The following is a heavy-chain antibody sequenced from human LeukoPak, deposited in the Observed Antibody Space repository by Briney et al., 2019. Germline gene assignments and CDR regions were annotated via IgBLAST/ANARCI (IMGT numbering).Heavy chain of an antibody. CDR3: ARDREPYCTGGTCYSTGDY. CDR1: GFTFSSCS. CDR2: ISSSGSYI. V-gene: IGHV3-21*06. J-gene: IGHJ4*02. D-gene: IGHD2-15*01. Sequence: GGSPRLSCAVSGFTFSSCSMNWVRQAPGKGLEWVSSISSSGSYIYYADSVKGRFTISRDNAKNTLYLQMNSLRAEDTAVYYCARDREPYCTGGTCYSTGDYWGQGTLVTVSS.